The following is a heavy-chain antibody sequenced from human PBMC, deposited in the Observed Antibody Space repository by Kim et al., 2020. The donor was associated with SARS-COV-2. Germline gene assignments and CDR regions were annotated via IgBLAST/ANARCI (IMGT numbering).Heavy chain of an antibody. J-gene: IGHJ5*02. Sequence: TPSLKRRVTISVATSKNQFSLKLSSVTAADTAVYYCASSIVVVTATEFDPWGQGTLVTVSS. D-gene: IGHD2-21*02. V-gene: IGHV4-39*01. CDR3: ASSIVVVTATEFDP.